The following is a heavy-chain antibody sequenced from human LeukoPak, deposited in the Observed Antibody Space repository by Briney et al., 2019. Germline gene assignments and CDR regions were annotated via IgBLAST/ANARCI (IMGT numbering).Heavy chain of an antibody. Sequence: PSETLSLTCAVYGGSFSGYFWNWVRQPPGKGLEWIGEVNHSGTTNYNPSLESRVTISVDTSKNQLSLKLNSVTAADTAVYYCVGGSYPLEYWGQGALVTVSS. J-gene: IGHJ4*02. V-gene: IGHV4-34*09. CDR1: GGSFSGYF. CDR2: VNHSGTT. D-gene: IGHD1-26*01. CDR3: VGGSYPLEY.